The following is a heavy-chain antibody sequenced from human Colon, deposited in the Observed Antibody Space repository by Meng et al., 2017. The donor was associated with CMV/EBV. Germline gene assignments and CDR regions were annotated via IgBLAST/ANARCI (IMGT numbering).Heavy chain of an antibody. CDR1: ASTFSTYD. V-gene: IGHV3-13*01. CDR3: ARARSPTHFDY. J-gene: IGHJ4*02. Sequence: GGPLRPPCTASASTFSTYDFHWVRQPTGGGLKWVSSIGAVGDTYSIGSVKGQFIISREDAKNSVYLQMNGLRDGDTGLYYCARARSPTHFDYWGQGALVTVSS. CDR2: IGAVGDT.